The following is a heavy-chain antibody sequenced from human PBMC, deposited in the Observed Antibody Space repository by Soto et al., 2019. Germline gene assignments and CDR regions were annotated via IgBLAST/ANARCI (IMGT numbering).Heavy chain of an antibody. J-gene: IGHJ3*02. Sequence: ASVKVSCKASGYTFTSYGISWVRQAPGQGLEWMGWISAYNGNTNYAQNLQGRVTMTTDTSTSTAYMELRSLRSDDTAVYYCARSGYSSGWSPYAFDIWGQGTMVTVSS. CDR3: ARSGYSSGWSPYAFDI. V-gene: IGHV1-18*01. CDR1: GYTFTSYG. CDR2: ISAYNGNT. D-gene: IGHD6-19*01.